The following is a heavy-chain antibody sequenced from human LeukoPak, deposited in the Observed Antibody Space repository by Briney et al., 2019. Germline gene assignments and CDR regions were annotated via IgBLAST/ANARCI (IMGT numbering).Heavy chain of an antibody. Sequence: ASVKVSCKASGGIFSSSAISWVRQAPGQGLEWMGRITPIVGTRDVPQKFQGRVTITADKSTSTAYMELSSLRSEDTAVYYCARDDSWYFDYWGQGTLVTVSS. V-gene: IGHV1-69*04. CDR1: GGIFSSSA. J-gene: IGHJ4*02. CDR3: ARDDSWYFDY. CDR2: ITPIVGTR. D-gene: IGHD6-13*01.